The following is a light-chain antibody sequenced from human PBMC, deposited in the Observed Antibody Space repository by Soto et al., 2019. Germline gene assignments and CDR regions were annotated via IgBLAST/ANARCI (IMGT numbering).Light chain of an antibody. CDR3: LQHGSSPYT. Sequence: EIVLTQSPATLSLSPGERATLSCRASRGVTRSLAWFQQKAGQPPRLLIYGASTRATGIPDRFSGSGSGTDFTLIINRVEPEDFAVYYCLQHGSSPYTFGQGTKV. CDR2: GAS. CDR1: RGVTRS. J-gene: IGKJ1*01. V-gene: IGKV3-20*01.